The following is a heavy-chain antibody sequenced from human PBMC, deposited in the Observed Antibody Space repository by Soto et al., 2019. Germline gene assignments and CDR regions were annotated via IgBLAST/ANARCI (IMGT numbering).Heavy chain of an antibody. D-gene: IGHD1-26*01. CDR1: GGTFSSYA. V-gene: IGHV1-69*01. CDR3: AREGGSYITVWYFDL. CDR2: IIPIFGTA. J-gene: IGHJ2*01. Sequence: QVQLVQSGAEVKKPGSSVKVSCKASGGTFSSYAISWVRQAPGQGLEWMGGIIPIFGTANYAQKFEGRVTITADESTSTAYMELSSLRSEDTAVYYCAREGGSYITVWYFDLWGRGTLVTVSS.